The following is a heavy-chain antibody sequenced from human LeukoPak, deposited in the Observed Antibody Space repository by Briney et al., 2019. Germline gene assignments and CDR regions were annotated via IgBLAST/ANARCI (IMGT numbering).Heavy chain of an antibody. CDR3: ALDYGGNSGFDY. J-gene: IGHJ4*02. CDR1: GGTFSSYA. Sequence: GASVKVSCKASGGTFSSYAISWVRQAPGQGLEWMGGIIPIFGTANYAQKFQGRVTITADESTSTAYMKLSSLRSEDTAVYYCALDYGGNSGFDYWGQGTLVTVSS. D-gene: IGHD4-23*01. CDR2: IIPIFGTA. V-gene: IGHV1-69*13.